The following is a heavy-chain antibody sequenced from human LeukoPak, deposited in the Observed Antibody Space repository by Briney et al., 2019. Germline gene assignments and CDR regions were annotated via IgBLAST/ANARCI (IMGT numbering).Heavy chain of an antibody. V-gene: IGHV4-59*01. D-gene: IGHD3-10*01. Sequence: SETLSLTCTVSGASISNYYWSWIRQPPGKGLEWIGYIYYSGSTNYNPSLKSRVTISVDTSKNQFSLKLTSVTAADTAVYYCARGGYYGSGNDFRFDPWGQGTLVTVSS. CDR3: ARGGYYGSGNDFRFDP. CDR2: IYYSGST. J-gene: IGHJ5*02. CDR1: GASISNYY.